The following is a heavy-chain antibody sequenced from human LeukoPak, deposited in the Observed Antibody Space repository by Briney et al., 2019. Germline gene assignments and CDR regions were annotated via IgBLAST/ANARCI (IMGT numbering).Heavy chain of an antibody. J-gene: IGHJ4*02. Sequence: GGSLRLSCAASGFTFSSYGMHWVRQAPGKGLEWVAVISYDGSNKYYADSVKGRFTISRDNSKNTLYLQMNSLRAEDTAVYYCAKASGDYWGQGTLVTVSS. CDR1: GFTFSSYG. D-gene: IGHD5-12*01. CDR3: AKASGDY. CDR2: ISYDGSNK. V-gene: IGHV3-30*18.